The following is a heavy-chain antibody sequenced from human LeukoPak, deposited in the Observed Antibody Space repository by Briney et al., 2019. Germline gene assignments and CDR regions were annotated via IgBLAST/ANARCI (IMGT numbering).Heavy chain of an antibody. J-gene: IGHJ4*02. D-gene: IGHD3-22*01. CDR2: IYHSGST. CDR1: GYSISSGYY. V-gene: IGHV4-38-2*02. Sequence: SETLSLTCTVSGYSISSGYYWGWIRQPPGKGLEWIGSIYHSGSTYYNPSLTSRVTISVDTSKNQFSLKLSSVTAADTAVYYCARIGGGYYDSSGYYYEGCFDYWGQGTLVTVSS. CDR3: ARIGGGYYDSSGYYYEGCFDY.